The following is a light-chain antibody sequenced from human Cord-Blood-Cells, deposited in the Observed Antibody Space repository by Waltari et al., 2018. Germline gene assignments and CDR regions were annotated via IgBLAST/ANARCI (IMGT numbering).Light chain of an antibody. J-gene: IGKJ2*01. V-gene: IGKV1-39*01. CDR2: AAS. CDR3: QQSYSTPYT. Sequence: IQMTQPPSYLSASVGDSVTITCRASQSISSYLNWYQQKPVKAPKLLIYAASSLQSGVPSRFSGSGSGTDFTLTISSLQPEDFATYYCQQSYSTPYTFGQGTKLEIK. CDR1: QSISSY.